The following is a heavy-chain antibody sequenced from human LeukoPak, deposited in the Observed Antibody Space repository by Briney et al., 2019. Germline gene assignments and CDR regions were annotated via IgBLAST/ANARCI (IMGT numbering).Heavy chain of an antibody. J-gene: IGHJ4*02. Sequence: GGSLRLPCATSGFPFSDFSMSWVRQAPGKGLEWISTTNSGRTSTYYAESVTGRFTISRANSKNTLYLQLSSLRVKDTAVYYCAKQSYARSLGEGGPGTLVSVSS. CDR1: GFPFSDFS. D-gene: IGHD2-8*01. CDR2: TNSGRTST. CDR3: AKQSYARSLGE. V-gene: IGHV3-23*01.